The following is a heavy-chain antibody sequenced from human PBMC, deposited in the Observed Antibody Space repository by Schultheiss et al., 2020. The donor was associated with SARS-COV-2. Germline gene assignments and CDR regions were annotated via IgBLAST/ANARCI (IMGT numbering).Heavy chain of an antibody. Sequence: GGSLRLSCAASGFTFSDYYMSWIRQAPGKGLEWVSYISSSSSYTNYADSVKGRFTISRDNAKNSLYLQMNSLRAEDTAVYYCARGGYCSSTSCYVFDYWGQGTLVTVSS. CDR2: ISSSSSYT. V-gene: IGHV3-11*05. CDR1: GFTFSDYY. D-gene: IGHD2-2*01. CDR3: ARGGYCSSTSCYVFDY. J-gene: IGHJ4*02.